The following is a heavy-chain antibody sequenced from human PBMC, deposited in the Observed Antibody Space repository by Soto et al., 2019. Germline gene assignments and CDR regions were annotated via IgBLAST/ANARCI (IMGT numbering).Heavy chain of an antibody. D-gene: IGHD6-13*01. CDR2: INHSGST. CDR3: ARGRRYSSPYYYYYGMDV. Sequence: QVQLQQWGAGLLKPSETLSLTCAVYGGSFSGYYWSWIRQPPGKGLEWIGEINHSGSTNYNPSLKSRVTISGETSKNQFSLKLSSVTAADTAVYYCARGRRYSSPYYYYYGMDVWDQGTTVTVSS. J-gene: IGHJ6*02. CDR1: GGSFSGYY. V-gene: IGHV4-34*01.